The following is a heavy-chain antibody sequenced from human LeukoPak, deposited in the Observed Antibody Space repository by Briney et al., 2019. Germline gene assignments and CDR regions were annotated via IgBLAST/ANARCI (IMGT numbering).Heavy chain of an antibody. J-gene: IGHJ4*02. CDR1: GFTFGDYA. CDR2: IRSKAYGGTT. Sequence: GGSLRLSCTASGFTFGDYAMSWFRQAPGKGLEWVGFIRSKAYGGTTEYAASVKGRFTISRDDSKSIAYLQMNSLKTEDTAVYYCTSEWGYDFWSGYSAFGRFAYWGQGTLVTVSS. CDR3: TSEWGYDFWSGYSAFGRFAY. V-gene: IGHV3-49*03. D-gene: IGHD3-3*01.